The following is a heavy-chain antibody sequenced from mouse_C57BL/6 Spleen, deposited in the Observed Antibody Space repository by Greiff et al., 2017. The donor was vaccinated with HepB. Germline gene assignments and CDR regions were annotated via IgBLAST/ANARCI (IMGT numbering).Heavy chain of an antibody. CDR2: INPSSGYT. J-gene: IGHJ3*01. CDR3: ARDLYYDNDTAWFAY. V-gene: IGHV1-7*01. Sequence: QVQLQQSGAELAKPEASVKLSCKASGYTFTSYWMHWVKQRRGQGLEGIGYINPSSGYTKYNQKFKDKATLTADKSSSTDYMKLNSLTYEDSAVYYCARDLYYDNDTAWFAYWGQGTLVTVSA. D-gene: IGHD2-4*01. CDR1: GYTFTSYW.